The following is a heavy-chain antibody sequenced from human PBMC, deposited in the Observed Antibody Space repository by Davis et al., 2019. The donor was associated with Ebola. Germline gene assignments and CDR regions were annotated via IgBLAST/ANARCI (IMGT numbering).Heavy chain of an antibody. D-gene: IGHD2/OR15-2a*01. CDR2: ISGSGATT. V-gene: IGHV3-23*01. CDR3: AKGGARYFYHYYGMDV. Sequence: GSLKISCAASGFTFSNYAMSWVRQAPGKGLEWVSGISGSGATTYYADSVKGRFTISRDNSKNTLYLQMNSLRADDTALYYCAKGGARYFYHYYGMDVWGQGTTVTVSS. J-gene: IGHJ6*02. CDR1: GFTFSNYA.